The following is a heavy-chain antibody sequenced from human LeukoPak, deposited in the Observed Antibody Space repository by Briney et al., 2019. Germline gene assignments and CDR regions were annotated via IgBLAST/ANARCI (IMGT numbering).Heavy chain of an antibody. J-gene: IGHJ4*02. CDR2: ISSNGGST. CDR3: ARVMAVAATLDY. V-gene: IGHV3-64*01. D-gene: IGHD6-19*01. Sequence: PGGSLRLSCAASGFTFSSYAMHWVRQAPGKGLEYVSAISSNGGSTYYANSVRGRFTISRDNSKNTLYLQMGSLRAEDMAMYYCARVMAVAATLDYWGQRTLVTVSS. CDR1: GFTFSSYA.